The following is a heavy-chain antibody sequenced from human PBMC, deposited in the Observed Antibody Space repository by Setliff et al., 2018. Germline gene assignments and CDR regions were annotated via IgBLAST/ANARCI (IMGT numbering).Heavy chain of an antibody. CDR3: ARGKWFRLDKSAWSNWFDP. CDR2: FDPEDGET. D-gene: IGHD5-12*01. V-gene: IGHV1-24*01. Sequence: ASVKVSCKVSGYTLTELSMHWVRQAPGKGLEWMGGFDPEDGETIYAQKFQGRVTMTRDTSISTAYMEPNSLQYEDTAVYYCARGKWFRLDKSAWSNWFDPWGQGTLVTVSS. J-gene: IGHJ5*02. CDR1: GYTLTELS.